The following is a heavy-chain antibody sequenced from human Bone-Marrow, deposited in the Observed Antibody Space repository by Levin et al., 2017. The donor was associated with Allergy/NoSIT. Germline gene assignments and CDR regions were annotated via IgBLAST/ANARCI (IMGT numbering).Heavy chain of an antibody. Sequence: PGESLKISCLGSGYSFRDYWIAWVRQMPGIGLEWMGIIYPGDSDTRYSPSFRGRVTISADTSVSTAYLQWNSLKASDTGMYYCVRHETSISHPTTGDHWGQGTLVTVSS. CDR2: IYPGDSDT. D-gene: IGHD5-12*01. V-gene: IGHV5-51*01. J-gene: IGHJ4*02. CDR3: VRHETSISHPTTGDH. CDR1: GYSFRDYW.